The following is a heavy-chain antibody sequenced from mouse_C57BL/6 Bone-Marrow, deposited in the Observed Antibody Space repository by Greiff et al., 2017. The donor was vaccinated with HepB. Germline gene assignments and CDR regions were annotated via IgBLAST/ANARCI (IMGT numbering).Heavy chain of an antibody. CDR1: GYTFTSYW. D-gene: IGHD1-1*01. V-gene: IGHV1-69*01. CDR3: AREGPYYYGSSYAMDY. CDR2: IDPSDSYT. Sequence: QVQLQQPGAELVMPGASVKLSCKASGYTFTSYWMHWVKQRPGQGLEWIGEIDPSDSYTNYNQKFKGKSTLTVENSTSTAYMQLSSLTSEDSAVYYCAREGPYYYGSSYAMDYWGQGTSVTVSS. J-gene: IGHJ4*01.